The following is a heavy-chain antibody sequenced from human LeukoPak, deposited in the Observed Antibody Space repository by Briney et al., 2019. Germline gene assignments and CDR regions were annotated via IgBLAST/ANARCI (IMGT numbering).Heavy chain of an antibody. CDR3: ARETVDIVATTIDY. J-gene: IGHJ4*02. V-gene: IGHV1-18*01. Sequence: ASVKVSCKASGYTFTSYDINWVRQAPGQGLEWMGWISAYNGNTNYAQNLQGRVTMTTDTSTSTAYMELRSLRSDDTAVYYCARETVDIVATTIDYWGQGTLVTVSS. CDR1: GYTFTSYD. D-gene: IGHD5-12*01. CDR2: ISAYNGNT.